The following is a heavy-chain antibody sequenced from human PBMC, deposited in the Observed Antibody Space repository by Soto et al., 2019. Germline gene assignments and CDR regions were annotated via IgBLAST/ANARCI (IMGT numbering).Heavy chain of an antibody. CDR3: ARVDGDYDRSPNYYYYYMDV. J-gene: IGHJ6*03. D-gene: IGHD4-17*01. V-gene: IGHV4-31*03. CDR1: GGSISSGGYY. Sequence: SETLSLTCTVSGGSISSGGYYWSWIRQHPGKGLEWIGYIYYSGSTYYNPSLKSRVTISVDTSKNQFSLKLSSVTAADTAVYYCARVDGDYDRSPNYYYYYMDVWGKGTTVTVSS. CDR2: IYYSGST.